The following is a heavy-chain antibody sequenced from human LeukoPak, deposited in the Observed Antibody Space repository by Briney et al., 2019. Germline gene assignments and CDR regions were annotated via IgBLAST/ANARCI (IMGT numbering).Heavy chain of an antibody. CDR3: ARQPDSSGLDDAFDI. D-gene: IGHD3-22*01. J-gene: IGHJ3*02. V-gene: IGHV4-59*01. CDR1: GGSISSYY. Sequence: PSETLSLTCTVSGGSISSYYWSWIRQPPGKGLEWIGYIYYSGSTNYNPSLKSRVIISVDTSKNQFSLKLSSVTAADTAVYYCARQPDSSGLDDAFDIWGQGTMVTVSS. CDR2: IYYSGST.